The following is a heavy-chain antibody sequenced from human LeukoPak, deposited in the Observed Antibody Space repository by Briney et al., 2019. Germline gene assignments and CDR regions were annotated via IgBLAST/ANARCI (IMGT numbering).Heavy chain of an antibody. J-gene: IGHJ5*02. CDR3: ARDHIGRGAILGNWFDP. CDR2: ISAYNGNT. CDR1: GYAFTSYG. Sequence: ASVKVSCKASGYAFTSYGISWVRQAPGQGLEWMGCISAYNGNTNYAQKLQGRVTMTTDTSTSTAYMELRSLRSDDTAVYYCARDHIGRGAILGNWFDPWGQGTLVTVSS. V-gene: IGHV1-18*04. D-gene: IGHD3-10*01.